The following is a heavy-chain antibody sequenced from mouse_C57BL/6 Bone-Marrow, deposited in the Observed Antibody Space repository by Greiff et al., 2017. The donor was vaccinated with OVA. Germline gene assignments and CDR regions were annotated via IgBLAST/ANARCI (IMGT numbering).Heavy chain of an antibody. D-gene: IGHD1-1*01. Sequence: QVQLKESGAELARPGASVKLSCKASGYTFTSYGISWVKQRTGQGLEWIGEIYPRSGNTYYNEKFKGKATLTADKSSSTAYMELRSLTSEDSAVYFCARSVIYYYGKDAMDYWGQGTSVTVSS. CDR2: IYPRSGNT. J-gene: IGHJ4*01. CDR3: ARSVIYYYGKDAMDY. V-gene: IGHV1-81*01. CDR1: GYTFTSYG.